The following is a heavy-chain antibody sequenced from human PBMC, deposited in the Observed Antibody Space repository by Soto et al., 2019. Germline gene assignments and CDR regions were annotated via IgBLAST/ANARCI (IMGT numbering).Heavy chain of an antibody. J-gene: IGHJ4*01. CDR3: AKSPGSYFYESSAFDY. CDR2: IYSGGST. V-gene: IGHV3-53*01. CDR1: GFTVSSNY. Sequence: GGSLRLSCAASGFTVSSNYMSWVRQAPGKGLEWVSVIYSGGSTYYADSVKGRFTISRDNSKNTLYLQMNSLRAEDAAVYYCAKSPGSYFYESSAFDYWGHGTLVTVSS. D-gene: IGHD3-22*01.